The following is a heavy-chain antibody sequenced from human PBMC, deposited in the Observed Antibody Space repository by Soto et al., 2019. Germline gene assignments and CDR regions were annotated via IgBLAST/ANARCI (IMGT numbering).Heavy chain of an antibody. J-gene: IGHJ4*02. D-gene: IGHD3-10*01. CDR3: ARAYGSGSYRHFDS. Sequence: QVQLVQSGAEVKKPGSSVKVSCKAYRGTFSSYTFNWVRQAPGQGLEWMGRIIPIVNKPNYAQKFQGRVTITADKSTSTAYIELSSLRAEDTAVYYCARAYGSGSYRHFDSWGQGTLVTISS. CDR2: IIPIVNKP. CDR1: RGTFSSYT. V-gene: IGHV1-69*08.